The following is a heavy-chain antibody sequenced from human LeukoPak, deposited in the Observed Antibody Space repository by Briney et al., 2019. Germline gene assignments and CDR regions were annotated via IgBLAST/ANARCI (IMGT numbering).Heavy chain of an antibody. Sequence: SETLSLTCVVSGGSISSSNWWSWVRQPPGKGLEWIGYIYYTGSTSYNPSLKSRVIMSVDTSMNQLSLKLSSLTAADTAVYYCAASSGVTLGRFWGQGTLVTVSS. CDR1: GGSISSSNW. D-gene: IGHD3-16*01. CDR3: AASSGVTLGRF. CDR2: IYYTGST. J-gene: IGHJ4*02. V-gene: IGHV4-4*02.